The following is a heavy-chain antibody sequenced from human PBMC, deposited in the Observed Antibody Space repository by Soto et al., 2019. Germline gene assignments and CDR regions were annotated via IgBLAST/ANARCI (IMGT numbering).Heavy chain of an antibody. V-gene: IGHV3-74*01. D-gene: IGHD1-26*01. J-gene: IGHJ3*01. CDR1: GLPFSSFW. Sequence: DVQLVESGGGLIQPGGSLRLSCAASGLPFSSFWMHWVRQAPGKGLVWVARISRDGTTTTYADAVKRRFTVSRDNAKNTQFLLMTNVTSDDTAVYYCVRGVGASSGAFDVWGQGTMVTVSS. CDR2: ISRDGTTT. CDR3: VRGVGASSGAFDV.